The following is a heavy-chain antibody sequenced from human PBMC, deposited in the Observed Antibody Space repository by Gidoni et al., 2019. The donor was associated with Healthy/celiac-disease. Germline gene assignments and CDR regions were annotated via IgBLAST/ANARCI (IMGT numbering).Heavy chain of an antibody. D-gene: IGHD3-10*01. Sequence: EVQLLEPGGGLVQPGGPLILACVASGFTFRSYAMSWVRQAPGKGLEWFSAISGSGGSTYYADSVKGRFTISRDNSKNTLYLQMNSLRAEDTAVYYCAKDRAPLLLWFGELLWWGQGTLVTVSS. J-gene: IGHJ4*02. V-gene: IGHV3-23*01. CDR2: ISGSGGST. CDR3: AKDRAPLLLWFGELLW. CDR1: GFTFRSYA.